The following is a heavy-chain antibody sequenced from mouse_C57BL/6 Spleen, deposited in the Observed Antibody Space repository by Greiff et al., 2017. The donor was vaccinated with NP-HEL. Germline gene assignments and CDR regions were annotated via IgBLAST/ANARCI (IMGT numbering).Heavy chain of an antibody. V-gene: IGHV1-69*01. CDR1: GYTFTSYW. CDR2: IDPSDSYT. Sequence: VQLQQPGAELVMPGASVKLSCKASGYTFTSYWMHWVKQRPGQGLEWIGKIDPSDSYTNYNQKFKGKSTLTVDKSSSTAYMQLSSLTSEDSAVYYCARGDSTVVATDYWGQGTTLTVSS. D-gene: IGHD1-1*01. CDR3: ARGDSTVVATDY. J-gene: IGHJ2*01.